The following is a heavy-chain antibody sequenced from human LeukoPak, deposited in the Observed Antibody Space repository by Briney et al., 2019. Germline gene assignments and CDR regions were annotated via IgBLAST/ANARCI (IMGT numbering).Heavy chain of an antibody. D-gene: IGHD6-19*01. CDR3: ARAVAGTRNAFDI. Sequence: GGSLRLSCVASGFTLSGYWMHWVHQATGKGLVWVSRLNSDGSSTNYTDSVKGRFTISRDSAKNTLYLQMNSLRAEDTAVYYCARAVAGTRNAFDIWGQGTMVTVSS. V-gene: IGHV3-74*01. CDR1: GFTLSGYW. J-gene: IGHJ3*02. CDR2: LNSDGSST.